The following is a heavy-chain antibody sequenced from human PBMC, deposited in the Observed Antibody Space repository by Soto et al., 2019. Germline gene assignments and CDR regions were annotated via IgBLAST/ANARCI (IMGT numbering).Heavy chain of an antibody. D-gene: IGHD3-9*01. CDR2: ISAYNGNT. J-gene: IGHJ3*02. Sequence: GASVKVSCKASGYTFTSYGISWVRQAPGQGLEWMGWISAYNGNTNYAQKLQGRVTMTTDTSTSTAYMELRSLRSDDTAVYFCARDLRIFFDILTGPDAFDIWGQGTMVTVS. CDR1: GYTFTSYG. CDR3: ARDLRIFFDILTGPDAFDI. V-gene: IGHV1-18*01.